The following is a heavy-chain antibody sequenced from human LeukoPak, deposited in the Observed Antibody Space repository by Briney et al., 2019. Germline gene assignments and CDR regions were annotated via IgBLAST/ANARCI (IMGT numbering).Heavy chain of an antibody. CDR3: AGHYGSGSYYPDAFDI. Sequence: SETLSLTRTVSGGSISSYYWSWIRQPAGKGLEWIGRIYTSGSTNYNPSLKSRVTMSVDTSKNQFSLKLSSVTAADTAVYYCAGHYGSGSYYPDAFDIWGQGTMVTVSS. J-gene: IGHJ3*02. D-gene: IGHD3-10*01. CDR2: IYTSGST. CDR1: GGSISSYY. V-gene: IGHV4-4*07.